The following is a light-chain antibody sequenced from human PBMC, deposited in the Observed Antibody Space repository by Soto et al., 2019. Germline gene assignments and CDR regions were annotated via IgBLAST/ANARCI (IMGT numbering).Light chain of an antibody. CDR2: GAS. CDR3: QQYNKWPLT. Sequence: EIVMTQSPATLSVSPGERATLSCRASQSVSSNLAWYQQKPGQAPRRLIYGASTRATGIPARFSGSGSETEFTLTISSLQSEDFAVYYCQQYNKWPLTFGPGTKVDIK. V-gene: IGKV3-15*01. CDR1: QSVSSN. J-gene: IGKJ3*01.